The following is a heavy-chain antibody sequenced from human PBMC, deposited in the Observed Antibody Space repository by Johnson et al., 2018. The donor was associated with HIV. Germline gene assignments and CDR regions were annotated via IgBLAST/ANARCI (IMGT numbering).Heavy chain of an antibody. D-gene: IGHD1-7*01. Sequence: VQLVESGGGLVQPGGSLRLSCAASGFTVSSNYMSWVRQAPGKGLEWVLVIYSGGSTYYADSVKGRFTISRDNSKNTLYLQMNSLRAEDTAVYYCAKWGTITGTTGVFDIWGQGTMVTVSS. V-gene: IGHV3-66*02. CDR3: AKWGTITGTTGVFDI. CDR2: IYSGGST. J-gene: IGHJ3*02. CDR1: GFTVSSNY.